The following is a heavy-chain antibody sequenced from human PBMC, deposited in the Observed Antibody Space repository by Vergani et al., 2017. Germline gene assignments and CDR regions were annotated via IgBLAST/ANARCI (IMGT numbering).Heavy chain of an antibody. CDR2: INPNSGGT. V-gene: IGHV1-2*02. D-gene: IGHD6-19*01. Sequence: QVQLVQSGAEVKKPGASVKVSCKASGYTFTGYYMHWVRQAPGQGLEWMGWINPNSGGTNYAQKFQGRVTMTRDTSISTAYMELSRLRSEDTAVYYCAREIAVAGTFGSPDYWGQGTLVTVSS. CDR1: GYTFTGYY. J-gene: IGHJ4*02. CDR3: AREIAVAGTFGSPDY.